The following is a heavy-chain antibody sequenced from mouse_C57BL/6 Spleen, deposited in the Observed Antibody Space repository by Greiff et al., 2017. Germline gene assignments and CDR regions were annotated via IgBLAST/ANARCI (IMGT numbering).Heavy chain of an antibody. V-gene: IGHV1-64*01. Sequence: VQLQQSGAELVKPGASVKLSCKASGYTFISYWMHWVKQRPGQGLEWIGMIHPNSGSTNYNEKFKSKATLTVDKSSSTAYMQLSSLTSEDSAVYYCAGDGSSVAWFAYWGQGTLVTVSA. D-gene: IGHD1-1*01. CDR3: AGDGSSVAWFAY. J-gene: IGHJ3*01. CDR1: GYTFISYW. CDR2: IHPNSGST.